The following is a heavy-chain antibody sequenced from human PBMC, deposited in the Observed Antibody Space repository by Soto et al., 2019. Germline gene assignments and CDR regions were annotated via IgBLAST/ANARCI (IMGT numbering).Heavy chain of an antibody. J-gene: IGHJ4*02. V-gene: IGHV3-23*01. CDR3: AKGSRYCSSTSCFPVPYYFDY. CDR1: GFTFSSYA. D-gene: IGHD2-2*01. CDR2: ISGSGGST. Sequence: GGSLRLSCAASGFTFSSYAMSWVRQAPGKGLEWASAISGSGGSTYYADSVKGRFTISRDNSKNTLYLQMNSLRAEDTAVYYCAKGSRYCSSTSCFPVPYYFDYWGQGTLVTVSS.